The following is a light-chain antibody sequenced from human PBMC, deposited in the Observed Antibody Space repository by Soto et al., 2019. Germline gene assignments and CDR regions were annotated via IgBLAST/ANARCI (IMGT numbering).Light chain of an antibody. V-gene: IGLV1-44*01. CDR1: SSNIGSNT. J-gene: IGLJ3*02. CDR2: SNN. CDR3: AAWDDSLNGRGV. Sequence: QSVLTQPPSASGTPGQRVTISCSGSSSNIGSNTVNWYQQLPGTAPKLLIYSNNQRPSGVPDRFSGSRSGTSASLAISGLQSEGEGDYYCAAWDDSLNGRGVFGGGTQLTVL.